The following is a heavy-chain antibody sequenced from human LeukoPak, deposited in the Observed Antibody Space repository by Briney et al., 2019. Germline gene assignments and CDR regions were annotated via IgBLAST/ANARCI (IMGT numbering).Heavy chain of an antibody. J-gene: IGHJ4*02. CDR2: IRYDGSNK. CDR3: ARKSASGNYPLDY. V-gene: IGHV3-30*02. D-gene: IGHD3-10*01. CDR1: GFTFSSYG. Sequence: GGSLRLSCAASGFTFSSYGMHWVRQAPGKGLEWVAFIRYDGSNKYYADSVKGRFTISRDNAKNTVFLQMSSLRAEDTALYYCARKSASGNYPLDYWGQGTLVTVSS.